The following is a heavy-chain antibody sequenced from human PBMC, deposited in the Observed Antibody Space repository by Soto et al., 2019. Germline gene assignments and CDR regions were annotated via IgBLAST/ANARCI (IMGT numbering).Heavy chain of an antibody. CDR1: GGSFSPFY. CDR2: INHSGST. V-gene: IGHV4-34*01. CDR3: ARGRDY. Sequence: QVQLQQWGAGLLKPSETLSLTCAVYGGSFSPFYWSWIRQPPGKGLEWIGEINHSGSTNYNPSLKSRVTISVDTSKNQFSLKLSSVNAADTAMYYRARGRDYWGQGTLVTVSS. J-gene: IGHJ4*02.